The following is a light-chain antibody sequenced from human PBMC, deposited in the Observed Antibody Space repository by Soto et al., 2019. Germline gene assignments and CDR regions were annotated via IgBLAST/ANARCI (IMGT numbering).Light chain of an antibody. CDR3: QQYGSPPIT. Sequence: EIVMTQSPATLSVSPGERATLSCSASQSVSSSYLAWYQQKPGQAPRLLIYGASSRATGIPDRFSGSGSGTDFTLTISRLEPEDFALYYCQQYGSPPITFGQGTRLEI. CDR2: GAS. V-gene: IGKV3-20*01. J-gene: IGKJ5*01. CDR1: QSVSSSY.